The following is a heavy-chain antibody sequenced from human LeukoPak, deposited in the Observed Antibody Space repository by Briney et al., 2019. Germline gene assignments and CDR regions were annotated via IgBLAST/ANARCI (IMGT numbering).Heavy chain of an antibody. J-gene: IGHJ4*02. CDR3: LAGRTSSY. CDR2: ISSNGGST. CDR1: GIPFSDYY. D-gene: IGHD1-7*01. Sequence: PGGSLRLSCVVSGIPFSDYYMNWIRQAPGKGLEYVSAISSNGGSTYYADSVKGRFTISRDNSKNTLYLQMSSLRAEDTAVYYCLAGRTSSYWGQGTLVTVSS. V-gene: IGHV3-64D*06.